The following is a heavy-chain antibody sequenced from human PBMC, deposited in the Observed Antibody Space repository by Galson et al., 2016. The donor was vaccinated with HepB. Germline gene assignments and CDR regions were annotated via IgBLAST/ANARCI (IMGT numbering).Heavy chain of an antibody. J-gene: IGHJ4*02. CDR2: VHDSGTT. CDR1: GSSITSGNW. V-gene: IGHV4-4*02. D-gene: IGHD6-13*01. Sequence: SETLSLTCAVSGSSITSGNWWGWVRQPPGKGLEWIGEVHDSGTTNYNPSLKSRVTISKDQSKNQLSLILTSVTAADTAIYYCVRLGTAAAVANRRGSLYWSQATRVTVSS. CDR3: VRLGTAAAVANRRGSLY.